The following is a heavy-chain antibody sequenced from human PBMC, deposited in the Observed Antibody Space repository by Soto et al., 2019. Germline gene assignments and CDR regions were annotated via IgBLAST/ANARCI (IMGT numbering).Heavy chain of an antibody. Sequence: QVQLQESGPGLVKPSQTLSITCTVSGGSITSGGYYWSWIRQHPGKGMEYIGYIYYSGSTYYNPSLNSRVTISVDTSKKKFSLNLSSVTAADTAVYYCAREVIATRGFDPWGQGTLGTVSS. D-gene: IGHD6-13*01. CDR3: AREVIATRGFDP. V-gene: IGHV4-31*03. CDR1: GGSITSGGYY. J-gene: IGHJ5*02. CDR2: IYYSGST.